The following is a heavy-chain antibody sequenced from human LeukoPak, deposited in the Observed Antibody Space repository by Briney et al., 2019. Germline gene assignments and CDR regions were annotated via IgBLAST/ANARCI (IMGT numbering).Heavy chain of an antibody. Sequence: ASVKVSCKASGYTFTGYYMHWVRQAPGQGLEWMGWINPNSGGTNYAQKFQGWVTMTRDTSISTAYMELSRLRSDDTAVYYCAGEGGFTMVRGVSTAFDYWGQGTLVTVSS. D-gene: IGHD3-10*01. CDR3: AGEGGFTMVRGVSTAFDY. CDR2: INPNSGGT. V-gene: IGHV1-2*04. CDR1: GYTFTGYY. J-gene: IGHJ4*02.